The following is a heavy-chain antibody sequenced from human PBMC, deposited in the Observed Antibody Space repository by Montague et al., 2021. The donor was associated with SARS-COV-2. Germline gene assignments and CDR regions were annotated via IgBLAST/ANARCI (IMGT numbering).Heavy chain of an antibody. V-gene: IGHV3-48*03. CDR1: GFTFSSYE. CDR2: ISSGGGTM. CDR3: ARGNYDSSGNYPAYYFGN. J-gene: IGHJ4*02. Sequence: SLRLSCAASGFTFSSYEMNWVRQAPGKGLEWVSDISSGGGTMYYAGSVKGRFTISRDNAKNSLYLQMNSLRAEDTAVYYCARGNYDSSGNYPAYYFGNWGQGTLVTVSS. D-gene: IGHD3-22*01.